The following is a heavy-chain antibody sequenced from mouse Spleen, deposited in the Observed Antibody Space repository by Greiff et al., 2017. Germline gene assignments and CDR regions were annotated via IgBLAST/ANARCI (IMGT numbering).Heavy chain of an antibody. J-gene: IGHJ1*01. CDR2: IDPNSGGT. D-gene: IGHD1-1*01. Sequence: QVQLQQSGAELVKPGASVKLSCKASGYTFTSYWMHWVKQRPGRGLEWIGRIDPNSGGTKYNEKFKSKATLTVDKPSSTAYMQLSSLTSEDSAVYYCARGITTVVATEYFDVWGAGTTVTVSS. CDR1: GYTFTSYW. V-gene: IGHV1-72*01. CDR3: ARGITTVVATEYFDV.